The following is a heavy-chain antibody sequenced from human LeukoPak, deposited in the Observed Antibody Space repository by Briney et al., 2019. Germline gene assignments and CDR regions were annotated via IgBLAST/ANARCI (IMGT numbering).Heavy chain of an antibody. J-gene: IGHJ4*02. Sequence: PGGSLRPSCAASGFTFSSYAMSWVRQAPGKGLEWVSYISSSSSTIYYADSVMGRFTISRDNAKNSLYLQMNSLRDEDTAVYYCSRSRGHLDYWGQGTLVTVSS. CDR3: SRSRGHLDY. V-gene: IGHV3-48*02. CDR1: GFTFSSYA. CDR2: ISSSSSTI.